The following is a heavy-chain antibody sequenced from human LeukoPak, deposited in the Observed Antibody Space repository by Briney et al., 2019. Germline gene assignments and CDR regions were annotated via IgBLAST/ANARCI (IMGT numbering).Heavy chain of an antibody. J-gene: IGHJ4*02. Sequence: GGSLRLSCAASGFTFSTYAVNWVRQAPGKGLEWVSAISGSGGSTYYADSVKGRFTISRDNSKNTLYLQMNSLRAEDTAVYYCAKDRDYYDSSGYYAYWGQGTLVTVSS. D-gene: IGHD3-22*01. CDR1: GFTFSTYA. CDR2: ISGSGGST. CDR3: AKDRDYYDSSGYYAY. V-gene: IGHV3-23*01.